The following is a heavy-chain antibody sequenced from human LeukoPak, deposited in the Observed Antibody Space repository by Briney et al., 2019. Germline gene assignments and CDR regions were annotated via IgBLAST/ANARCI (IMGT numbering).Heavy chain of an antibody. V-gene: IGHV1-18*01. J-gene: IGHJ4*02. CDR2: ISAYNDNT. CDR1: GYTFTTYG. CDR3: ATKGGGYCSSSSCYIYDY. D-gene: IGHD2-2*02. Sequence: ASVKVSCKASGYTFTTYGVTWVRQAPGQGLEWMGWISAYNDNTNYAQKLQGRVTMTADTSTSTAYTELRSLRYDDTAVYYCATKGGGYCSSSSCYIYDYWGQGTLVTVSS.